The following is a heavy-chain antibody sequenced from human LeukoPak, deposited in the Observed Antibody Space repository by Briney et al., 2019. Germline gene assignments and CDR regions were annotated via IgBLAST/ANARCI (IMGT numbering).Heavy chain of an antibody. V-gene: IGHV4-39*01. CDR1: GGSISSSSYY. CDR2: IYYSGRT. D-gene: IGHD3-9*01. CDR3: ARGSVYYDILTGYLHDAFDI. Sequence: SETLSLTCTVSGGSISSSSYYWGWIRQPPGKGLEWIGSIYYSGRTYYNPSLKSRVTISVDTSKNQFSLKLSSVTAADTAVYYCARGSVYYDILTGYLHDAFDIWGQGTMVTVSS. J-gene: IGHJ3*02.